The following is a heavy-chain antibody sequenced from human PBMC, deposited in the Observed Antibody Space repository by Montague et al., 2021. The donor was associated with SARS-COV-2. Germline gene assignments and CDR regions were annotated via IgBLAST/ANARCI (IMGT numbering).Heavy chain of an antibody. J-gene: IGHJ4*02. D-gene: IGHD6-13*01. CDR1: GGSFSGYY. V-gene: IGHV4-34*01. CDR2: ITHSGST. CDR3: ARGRYSSSWYGTKYYFDY. Sequence: SETLSLTCAVYGGSFSGYYWNWIRQPPGKGLEWIGEITHSGSTNYNPSLKSRVTISLDTSTNQFSLKLSSVTAADTAVYYCARGRYSSSWYGTKYYFDYWGQGTLVTVSS.